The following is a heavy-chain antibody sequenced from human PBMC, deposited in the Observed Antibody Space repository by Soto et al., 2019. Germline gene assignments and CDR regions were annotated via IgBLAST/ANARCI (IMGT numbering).Heavy chain of an antibody. D-gene: IGHD5-12*01. CDR2: VNHSGEA. J-gene: IGHJ4*02. CDR3: ARGGGYDSFDF. V-gene: IGHV4-34*01. Sequence: PSETLSLTCGVYGGSFRNYYWIWVRQPPGKGLEWIGEVNHSGEATYNPSLQSRITISLDTSNNQFSLKMTSVTAADKAVYYCARGGGYDSFDFWGQGIQVTVSS. CDR1: GGSFRNYY.